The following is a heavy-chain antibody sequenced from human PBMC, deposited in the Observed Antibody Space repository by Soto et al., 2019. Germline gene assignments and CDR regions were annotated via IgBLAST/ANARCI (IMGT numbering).Heavy chain of an antibody. CDR3: AKDKVDHNSVWDPFDI. CDR1: GFTFSDYA. D-gene: IGHD2-15*01. V-gene: IGHV3-23*01. J-gene: IGHJ3*02. CDR2: LGGSNSDT. Sequence: GGSLRLSCAASGFTFSDYAMSWVRQAPGKGLEWVSGLGGSNSDTHYAASVEGRFTVSRDNSKSTLFLQMNSLRVEDTAVYYCAKDKVDHNSVWDPFDIWGQGTLVTVSS.